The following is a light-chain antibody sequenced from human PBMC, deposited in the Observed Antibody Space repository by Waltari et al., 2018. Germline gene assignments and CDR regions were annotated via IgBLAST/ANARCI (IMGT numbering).Light chain of an antibody. Sequence: DAVLTQSPLSLPVTLGQPTSISCRSSQSLVFIDGNTYLNWFQQRPGQSPRRLIYKVSDRDSVVPDRFSGSGSGTDFTLKISRVEAEDVAMYYCMQGTHWPYTFGQGTKLEIK. CDR3: MQGTHWPYT. V-gene: IGKV2-30*01. J-gene: IGKJ2*01. CDR2: KVS. CDR1: QSLVFIDGNTY.